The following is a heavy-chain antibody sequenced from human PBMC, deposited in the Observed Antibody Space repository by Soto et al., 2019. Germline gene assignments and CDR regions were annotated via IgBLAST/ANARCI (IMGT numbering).Heavy chain of an antibody. V-gene: IGHV3-30*18. J-gene: IGHJ4*02. CDR3: AKDGSSYGYGGDY. Sequence: GGSLRLSCAASGFTFSSYGMHWVRQAPGKGLEWVAVISYDGSNKYYADSVKGRFTISRDNSKNTLYLQMNSLRAEDTAVYYCAKDGSSYGYGGDYWGQGTLVTVPQ. CDR2: ISYDGSNK. CDR1: GFTFSSYG. D-gene: IGHD5-18*01.